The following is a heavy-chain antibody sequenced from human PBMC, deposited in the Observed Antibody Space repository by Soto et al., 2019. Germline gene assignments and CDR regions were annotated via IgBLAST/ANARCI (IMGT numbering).Heavy chain of an antibody. Sequence: QVQLVQSGAEVKKPGSSVKVSCKASGGTFSSYTISWVRQAPGQGLEWMGRIIPILGIANYAQKFQGRVTITADKSTSXAYMELSSLRSEDTAGYYCARAGHSSSWLESGFDPWGQGTLVTVSS. D-gene: IGHD6-13*01. J-gene: IGHJ5*02. CDR3: ARAGHSSSWLESGFDP. CDR2: IIPILGIA. CDR1: GGTFSSYT. V-gene: IGHV1-69*02.